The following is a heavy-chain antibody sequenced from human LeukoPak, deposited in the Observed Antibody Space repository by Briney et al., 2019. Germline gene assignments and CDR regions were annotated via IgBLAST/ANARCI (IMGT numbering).Heavy chain of an antibody. Sequence: PGRSLRLSCVASGFTFSSYAMHWVRQAPGKGLEWVAAISYDGTNKYYADSVKGRFTISRDNSRNTLYLQMNSLRAEDTAVYYCARDGKPDYYDSSGYDYFDYWGQGTLVTVSS. CDR1: GFTFSSYA. D-gene: IGHD3-22*01. V-gene: IGHV3-30-3*01. CDR3: ARDGKPDYYDSSGYDYFDY. CDR2: ISYDGTNK. J-gene: IGHJ4*02.